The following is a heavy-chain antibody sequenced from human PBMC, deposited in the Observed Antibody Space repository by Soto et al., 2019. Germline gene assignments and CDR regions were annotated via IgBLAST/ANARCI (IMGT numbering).Heavy chain of an antibody. CDR3: ARDRLMATAGTARHYYGMDV. V-gene: IGHV4-31*03. CDR2: IYYSGNT. CDR1: GGSIRSGGYY. J-gene: IGHJ6*02. D-gene: IGHD5-18*01. Sequence: LSLTCTVPGGSIRSGGYYWSWVRQNPRRGLEWIGNIYYSGNTYYNPALKSRLTISVDTSKNQFSLNLSSVTAADTAVYYCARDRLMATAGTARHYYGMDVWGQGTTVTVSS.